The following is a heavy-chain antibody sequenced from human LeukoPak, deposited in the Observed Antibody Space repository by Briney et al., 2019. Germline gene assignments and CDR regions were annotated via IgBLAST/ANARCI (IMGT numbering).Heavy chain of an antibody. J-gene: IGHJ4*02. CDR1: GFTFSNFS. Sequence: GGSLRLSCAASGFTFSNFSMNWVRQAPGKGLEWVSYISSSSSIYYADSVKGRFTISRDNAKNSLYLQMNSLRAEDTAVYYCARSEWEQEPDYWGQGTLVTVSS. CDR3: ARSEWEQEPDY. V-gene: IGHV3-48*01. CDR2: ISSSSSI. D-gene: IGHD1-26*01.